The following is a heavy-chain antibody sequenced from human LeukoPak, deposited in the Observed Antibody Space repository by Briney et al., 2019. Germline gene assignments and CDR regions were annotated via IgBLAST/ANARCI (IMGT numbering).Heavy chain of an antibody. J-gene: IGHJ4*02. Sequence: GASVKVSCKASGYSFTDYNIHWVRQAPGQGLEWMGWMNPNSVDTNYAQKFQGRVTMTRDTSISTAYMELSRLRSGDTAVYYCARSPGYCSGGSCYVGGFDYWGQGTLVTVSS. D-gene: IGHD2-15*01. CDR3: ARSPGYCSGGSCYVGGFDY. V-gene: IGHV1-2*02. CDR2: MNPNSVDT. CDR1: GYSFTDYN.